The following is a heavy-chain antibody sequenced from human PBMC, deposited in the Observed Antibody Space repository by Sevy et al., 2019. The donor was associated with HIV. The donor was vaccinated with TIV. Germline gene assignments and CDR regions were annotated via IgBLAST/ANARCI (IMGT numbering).Heavy chain of an antibody. CDR2: ISNSGDTI. J-gene: IGHJ5*02. V-gene: IGHV3-48*03. CDR3: ARSLGAYDKGFDP. Sequence: GGSLRLSCSASGFTFSTYEMNWVRQVPGKGLEWISYISNSGDTIYYADSVKGRFTISRDNDKKSLFLQMNSLRLEDTAFYYCARSLGAYDKGFDPWGRGTLVTVSS. CDR1: GFTFSTYE. D-gene: IGHD3-16*01.